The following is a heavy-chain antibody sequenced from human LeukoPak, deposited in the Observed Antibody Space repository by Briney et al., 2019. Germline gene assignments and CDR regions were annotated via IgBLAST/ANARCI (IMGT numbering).Heavy chain of an antibody. D-gene: IGHD2-15*01. CDR3: ARAAGGTLSGHFDY. CDR1: GFTFSGYA. Sequence: GGSLRLSCAASGFTFSGYAMNWVRQAPGKGLEWVSSISSSSSYIYYADSMKGRFTISRDNAKNSLYLQMNSLRAEDTAVYYCARAAGGTLSGHFDYWGQGTLVTVSS. J-gene: IGHJ4*02. CDR2: ISSSSSYI. V-gene: IGHV3-21*01.